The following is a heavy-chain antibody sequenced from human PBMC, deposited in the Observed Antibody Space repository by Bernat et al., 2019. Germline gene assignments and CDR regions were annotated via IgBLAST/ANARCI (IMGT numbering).Heavy chain of an antibody. Sequence: QLQLQESGPGLVKPSETLSLTCTVSGGSISSSSYYWGWIRQPPGKGLEWIGSIYYSGSTYYDPSLKSRVTISVDTSKNQFSLKLSSVTAADTAVYYCARHRYDFWSGWNWFDPWGQGTLDTVSS. J-gene: IGHJ5*02. CDR2: IYYSGST. V-gene: IGHV4-39*01. CDR3: ARHRYDFWSGWNWFDP. CDR1: GGSISSSSYY. D-gene: IGHD3-3*01.